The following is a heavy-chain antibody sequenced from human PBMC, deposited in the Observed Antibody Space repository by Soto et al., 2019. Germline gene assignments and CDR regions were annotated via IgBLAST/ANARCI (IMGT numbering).Heavy chain of an antibody. CDR1: GGTFSSYT. D-gene: IGHD1-1*01. J-gene: IGHJ6*02. Sequence: QVQLVQSGAEVKKPGSSVKVSCKASGGTFSSYTISWVRQAPGQGLEWMGRIIPILGIANYAQKFQGRVTITADKSTSTASMELSSLRSEDTAVYYCARDETGTRWRGYYYYGMDVWGQGTTVTVSS. V-gene: IGHV1-69*08. CDR2: IIPILGIA. CDR3: ARDETGTRWRGYYYYGMDV.